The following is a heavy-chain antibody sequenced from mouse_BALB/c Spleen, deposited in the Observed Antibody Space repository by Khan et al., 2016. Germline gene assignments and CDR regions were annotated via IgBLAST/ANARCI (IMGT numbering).Heavy chain of an antibody. V-gene: IGHV1S33*01. D-gene: IGHD2-3*01. CDR2: IYPGDGST. CDR3: ARSDGYWFAY. CDR1: GYTFTSYD. Sequence: ELVKPGALVKISCKASGYTFTSYDINWVKQRPGQGLEWIGWIYPGDGSTKYNEKFKGKATLTADKSSSTAYMQLSSLTSENSAVYFCARSDGYWFAYWGQGTLVTVSA. J-gene: IGHJ3*01.